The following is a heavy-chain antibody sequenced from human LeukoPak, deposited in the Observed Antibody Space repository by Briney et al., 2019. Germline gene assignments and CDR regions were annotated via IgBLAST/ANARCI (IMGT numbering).Heavy chain of an antibody. CDR2: IHYSGST. V-gene: IGHV4-39*01. D-gene: IGHD2-21*01. Sequence: ESSETLSLTCTVSGGSISSNSHYWAWIRQPPGKGLEWIGSIHYSGSTFYSPSLKSRVTISVDTSKNQFSLILTSVTASDTAVYYCAREEASVGDYWGQGILVTVSS. CDR3: AREEASVGDY. J-gene: IGHJ4*02. CDR1: GGSISSNSHY.